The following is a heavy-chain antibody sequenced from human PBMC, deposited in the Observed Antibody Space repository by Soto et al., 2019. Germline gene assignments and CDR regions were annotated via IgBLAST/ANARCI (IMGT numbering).Heavy chain of an antibody. V-gene: IGHV5-51*01. CDR3: ARQADYNILTGYFYYFDY. J-gene: IGHJ4*02. Sequence: GESLKISCKSSGYSFTDYWIGWVRQMPGKGLEWMGIIYPGDSDARYSPSFAGQVTISVDTSINTAFLRWSSLTASDTAIYYCARQADYNILTGYFYYFDYWGQGSLVTVSS. D-gene: IGHD3-9*01. CDR2: IYPGDSDA. CDR1: GYSFTDYW.